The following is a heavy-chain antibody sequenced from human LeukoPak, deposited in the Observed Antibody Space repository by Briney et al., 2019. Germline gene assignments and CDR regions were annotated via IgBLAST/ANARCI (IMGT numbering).Heavy chain of an antibody. J-gene: IGHJ5*02. D-gene: IGHD3-10*01. V-gene: IGHV4-59*08. CDR3: ARRGGRGSSYWLDP. Sequence: SETLSLTCTVSGGSISSYYWTWIRQPPGKGLEWIGYVYDSGSTNYNPSLQSRVTISVDTSKSQFSLKLTSVTAADTAVYYCARRGGRGSSYWLDPWGQGTLVTVSS. CDR2: VYDSGST. CDR1: GGSISSYY.